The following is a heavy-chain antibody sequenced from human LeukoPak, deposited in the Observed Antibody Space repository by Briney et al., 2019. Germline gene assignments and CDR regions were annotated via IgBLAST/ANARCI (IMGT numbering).Heavy chain of an antibody. CDR1: GFIFSSYA. CDR3: AKDAQITYYDILTGYYYFDY. D-gene: IGHD3-9*01. Sequence: GGSLRLSCAASGFIFSSYAMSWVRQAPGKGLEWVSAISGSGGSTYYADSVKGRFTISRDNSKNTLYLQMNSLRAEDTAVYYCAKDAQITYYDILTGYYYFDYWGQGTLVTVSS. CDR2: ISGSGGST. V-gene: IGHV3-23*01. J-gene: IGHJ4*02.